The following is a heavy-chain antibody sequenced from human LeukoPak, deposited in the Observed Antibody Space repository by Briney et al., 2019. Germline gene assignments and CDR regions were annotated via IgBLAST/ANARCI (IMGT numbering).Heavy chain of an antibody. V-gene: IGHV5-51*01. J-gene: IGHJ4*02. CDR2: IFPGDSDT. CDR1: GYTFSSYW. D-gene: IGHD3-3*01. Sequence: GEPLKISCKGSGYTFSSYWIGWVRKMPGKGLEWMGIIFPGDSDTRYSPSLQGQVTISVDTSIGTAYLQWSSLKASDTAIYYCARQNDFRLDYWGQGTLVTVSS. CDR3: ARQNDFRLDY.